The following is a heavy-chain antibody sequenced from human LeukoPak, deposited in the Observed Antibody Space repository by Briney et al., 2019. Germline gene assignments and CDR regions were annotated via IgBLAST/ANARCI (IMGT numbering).Heavy chain of an antibody. V-gene: IGHV5-51*01. CDR2: IYPGDSDT. CDR3: ARQDGRGLYYFDY. Sequence: RRGESILFSCKASGYSFTSSGIGWVRQMPGKGLEWMGIIYPGDSDTRYSPSFQGQVTISADKSISTAYLQWSSLKASDTAMYYCARQDGRGLYYFDYWGQVVLVTVSS. J-gene: IGHJ4*02. D-gene: IGHD5-24*01. CDR1: GYSFTSSG.